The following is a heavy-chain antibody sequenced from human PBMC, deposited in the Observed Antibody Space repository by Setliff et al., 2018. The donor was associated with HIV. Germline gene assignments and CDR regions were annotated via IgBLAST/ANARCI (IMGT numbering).Heavy chain of an antibody. CDR3: ARGIAVAGPYFDY. Sequence: LSLTCTVSGGSISTYFWSWVRQTPGKGLEWIGYIYYTGSTSYNPSFRSRVTISVDTSKNQFSLMLDSVTAADTAVYYCARGIAVAGPYFDYWGQGTLVTVSS. CDR1: GGSISTYF. J-gene: IGHJ4*02. D-gene: IGHD6-19*01. CDR2: IYYTGST. V-gene: IGHV4-59*01.